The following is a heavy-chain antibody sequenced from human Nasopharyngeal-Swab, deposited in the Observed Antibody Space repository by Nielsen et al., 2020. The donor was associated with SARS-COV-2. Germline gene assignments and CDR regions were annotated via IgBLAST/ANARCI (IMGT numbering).Heavy chain of an antibody. CDR2: SSISGATT. Sequence: GESLKISCSFSGFTFSNSALCWVRQAPGTGLEWVSASSISGATTFYADSVRGRFTISRDNDRNTVYLQMSSLTVEDTAIYYCAKEEVPNDYWGQGTLVTVSS. V-gene: IGHV3-23*01. CDR1: GFTFSNSA. D-gene: IGHD4/OR15-4a*01. J-gene: IGHJ4*02. CDR3: AKEEVPNDY.